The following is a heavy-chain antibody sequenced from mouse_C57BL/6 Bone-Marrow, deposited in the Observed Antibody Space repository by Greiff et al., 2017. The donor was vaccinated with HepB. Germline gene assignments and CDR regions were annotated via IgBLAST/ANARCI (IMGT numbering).Heavy chain of an antibody. CDR1: GFTFSSYT. V-gene: IGHV5-9*01. J-gene: IGHJ3*01. CDR2: ISGGGGNT. Sequence: EVMLVESGGGLVKPGGSLKLSCAASGFTFSSYTMSWVRQTPEKRLEWVATISGGGGNTYYPDSVKGRFTISRDNAKNTLYLQMSSLRSEDTALYYCARPHYYGSSYVAWFAYWGQGTLVTVSA. D-gene: IGHD1-1*01. CDR3: ARPHYYGSSYVAWFAY.